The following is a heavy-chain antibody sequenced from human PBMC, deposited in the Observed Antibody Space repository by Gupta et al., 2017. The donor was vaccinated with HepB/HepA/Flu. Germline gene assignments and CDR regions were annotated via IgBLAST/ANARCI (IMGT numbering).Heavy chain of an antibody. Sequence: QVQLQESGPGLVKPSGTLSLTCVVSSGSISSSNWWSWVRQPPGKGLEWIGGMYYTGGTNYNPSLKSRVTISIDESKNQFSLKLYSVTEADTAVYFCARGAELTKGGRFGPWGRGTLVTVSS. CDR3: ARGAELTKGGRFGP. CDR1: SGSISSSNW. CDR2: MYYTGGT. J-gene: IGHJ5*02. V-gene: IGHV4/OR15-8*02. D-gene: IGHD3-10*01.